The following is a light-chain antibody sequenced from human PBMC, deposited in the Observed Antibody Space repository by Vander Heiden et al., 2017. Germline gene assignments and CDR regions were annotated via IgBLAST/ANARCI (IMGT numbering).Light chain of an antibody. J-gene: IGKJ4*01. CDR2: KVS. Sequence: DVVMTQSPLSLPVALGQPASISCRSSHRLTYSDGNTYLNWFQQRPGESPRRLIYKVSYRDAGVPDRFSGSGSGADFTLNSSRGEAEDVGVYYYRQGTCWPPLTFGGGTKVEIK. CDR1: HRLTYSDGNTY. CDR3: RQGTCWPPLT. V-gene: IGKV2-30*01.